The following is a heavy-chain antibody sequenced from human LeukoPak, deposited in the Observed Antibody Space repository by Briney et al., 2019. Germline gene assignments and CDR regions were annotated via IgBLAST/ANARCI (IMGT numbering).Heavy chain of an antibody. CDR3: ARFYYDSSGPPSYFADDY. D-gene: IGHD3-22*01. J-gene: IGHJ4*02. CDR1: GYIFTGYY. V-gene: IGHV1-2*02. Sequence: ASVKVSCKASGYIFTGYYIHWVRQAPGQGLEWMGCLNPNTCDTRHAQKFQGRVTLTRDTAISTDYMELSGLRSDDTALYYCARFYYDSSGPPSYFADDYWGQGTLVIVSS. CDR2: LNPNTCDT.